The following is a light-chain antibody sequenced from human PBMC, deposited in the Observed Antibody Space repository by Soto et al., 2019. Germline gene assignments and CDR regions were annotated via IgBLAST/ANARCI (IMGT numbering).Light chain of an antibody. CDR1: SNDIGAYKY. J-gene: IGLJ1*01. CDR2: EVN. Sequence: QSFLTQPASVSGSPGQSITISCTGSSNDIGAYKYVSWYLQHPGKAPKLIIFEVNNRPSGVSNRFSGSKSGNTASLTISGLQAEDEADYYCSSYTTGSTLYVFGTGTQLTVL. CDR3: SSYTTGSTLYV. V-gene: IGLV2-14*01.